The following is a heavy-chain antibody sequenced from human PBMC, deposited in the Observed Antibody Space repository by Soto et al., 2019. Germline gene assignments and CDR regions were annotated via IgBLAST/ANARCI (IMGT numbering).Heavy chain of an antibody. Sequence: QVQVVQSGAEVKKPGSSVKISCKASGRIFSSFPTSWVRQVPGQGLEWMGGVISASGSVTYAPKFQGRVTVTAVNSAGIGYMELTSLNSEDTAIYYCARVGSRDAYNYVLDQWGPGTMVTVSS. J-gene: IGHJ1*01. CDR2: VISASGSV. D-gene: IGHD5-18*01. V-gene: IGHV1-69*06. CDR3: ARVGSRDAYNYVLDQ. CDR1: GRIFSSFP.